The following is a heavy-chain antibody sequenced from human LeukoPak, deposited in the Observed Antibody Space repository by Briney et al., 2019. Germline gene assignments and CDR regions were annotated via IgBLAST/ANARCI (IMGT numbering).Heavy chain of an antibody. V-gene: IGHV1-8*02. CDR2: MNPNSGNT. D-gene: IGHD6-19*01. Sequence: ASVKVSCKASGYTFTGYYMHWVRQAPGQGLEWMGWMNPNSGNTGYAQKFQGRVTMTRNTSISTAYMELSSLRSEDTAVYYCARGLRGSIAVAGTVIDYWGQGTLVTVSS. CDR3: ARGLRGSIAVAGTVIDY. J-gene: IGHJ4*02. CDR1: GYTFTGYY.